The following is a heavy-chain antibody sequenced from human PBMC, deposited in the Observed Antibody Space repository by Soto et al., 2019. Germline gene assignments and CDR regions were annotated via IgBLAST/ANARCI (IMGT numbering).Heavy chain of an antibody. V-gene: IGHV3-21*01. CDR3: ARDRAADFGDYGVGMDV. CDR1: GFTFRSYS. J-gene: IGHJ6*02. Sequence: EVQLVESGGGLVKPGGSLRLSCTASGFTFRSYSMNWVRQAPGKGLEYVSSISSSSSKYYADSVKGRFTISRDNAKNSLSLQMNSLGAEDTAVYYCARDRAADFGDYGVGMDVWGQGTTVTVSS. D-gene: IGHD4-17*01. CDR2: ISSSSSK.